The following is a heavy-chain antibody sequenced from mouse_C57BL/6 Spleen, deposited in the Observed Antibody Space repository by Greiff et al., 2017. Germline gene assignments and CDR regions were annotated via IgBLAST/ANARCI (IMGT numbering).Heavy chain of an antibody. CDR1: GFSLTSYG. V-gene: IGHV2-2*01. Sequence: QVQLQQSGPGLVQPSQSLSITCTVSGFSLTSYGVHWVRQSPGKGLEWLGVIWSGGSTDYNAAFISRLSISKDNSKSQVFFKMNSLQADDTAIYYCARPFFPRQLRLHYAMDYWGQGTSVTVSS. CDR2: IWSGGST. CDR3: ARPFFPRQLRLHYAMDY. J-gene: IGHJ4*01. D-gene: IGHD3-2*02.